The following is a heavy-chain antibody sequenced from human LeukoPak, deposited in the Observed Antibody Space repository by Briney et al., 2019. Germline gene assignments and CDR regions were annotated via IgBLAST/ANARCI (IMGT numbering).Heavy chain of an antibody. CDR3: TTGNRDDGSDYDLYYKYSMDV. J-gene: IGHJ6*02. Sequence: ASVKVSCKASGYTFTGYYMHWVRQAPGQGLEWMGWINPNSGGTNYAQKFQGRVTMTEDTSTDTAYMDLRSLRPEDTAVYYCTTGNRDDGSDYDLYYKYSMDVWGQGTTVTVSS. D-gene: IGHD3-22*01. CDR1: GYTFTGYY. V-gene: IGHV1-2*02. CDR2: INPNSGGT.